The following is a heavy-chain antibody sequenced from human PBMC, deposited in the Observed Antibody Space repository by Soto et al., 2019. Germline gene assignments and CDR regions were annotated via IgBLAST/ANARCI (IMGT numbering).Heavy chain of an antibody. V-gene: IGHV1-18*01. CDR1: GYTSTSYG. CDR3: ARDSLVEAVEGNNWFDP. D-gene: IGHD2-15*01. J-gene: IGHJ5*02. Sequence: QVQLVQSGAEVKKPGASVKVSCKASGYTSTSYGISWVRQAPGQGLEWMGWISAYNGNTNYAQKLQGRVTMTTDTSTSTAYMELRSLRSDDTAVYYCARDSLVEAVEGNNWFDPWGQGTLVTVSS. CDR2: ISAYNGNT.